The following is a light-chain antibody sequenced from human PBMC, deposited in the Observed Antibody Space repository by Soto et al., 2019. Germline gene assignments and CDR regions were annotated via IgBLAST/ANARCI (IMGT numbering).Light chain of an antibody. V-gene: IGKV3-15*01. J-gene: IGKJ2*01. CDR3: QQYNNWPYT. CDR1: QSVSSN. Sequence: EIVMTQSLATLSVSPGERATLSCRASQSVSSNLAWYQQKPGQAPRLLIYGASTRATGIPARFSGSGSGTEFTLTISSLQSEDFAVYSCQQYNNWPYTFGQGTKLEIK. CDR2: GAS.